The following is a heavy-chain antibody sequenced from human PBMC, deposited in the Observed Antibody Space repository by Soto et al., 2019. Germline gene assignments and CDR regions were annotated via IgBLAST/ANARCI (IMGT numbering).Heavy chain of an antibody. CDR1: GYTFTNYG. CDR2: ISAYNGNT. V-gene: IGHV1-18*01. J-gene: IGHJ6*02. Sequence: QVPLVQSGAEVKKPGASVTVSCKASGYTFTNYGITWVRQAPGQGLEWMGWISAYNGNTNYAQKLQDIVTMTTDTSTSTAYLELRSLRSDDTALYYCARDFGRIAVAGTGCMDVWGQGTTVTVSS. D-gene: IGHD6-19*01. CDR3: ARDFGRIAVAGTGCMDV.